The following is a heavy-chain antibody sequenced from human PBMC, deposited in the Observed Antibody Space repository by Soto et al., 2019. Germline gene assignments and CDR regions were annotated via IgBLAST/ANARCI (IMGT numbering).Heavy chain of an antibody. V-gene: IGHV4-39*01. CDR3: APYYYDSSGYYFDY. Sequence: SETLSLTCTFSGGSIISSNYYWGWIRQPPGMGLEWIGSIYYSGSTYHNPSLKSRVTISVDTSKNQFSLKLSSVTAADTAVYYRAPYYYDSSGYYFDYWGQGTLVTVSS. CDR1: GGSIISSNYY. D-gene: IGHD3-22*01. CDR2: IYYSGST. J-gene: IGHJ4*02.